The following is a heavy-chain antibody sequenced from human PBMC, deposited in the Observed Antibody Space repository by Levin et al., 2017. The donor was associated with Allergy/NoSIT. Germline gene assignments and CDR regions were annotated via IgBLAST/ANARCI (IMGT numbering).Heavy chain of an antibody. V-gene: IGHV4-59*01. Sequence: SETLSLTCTVSGGSISGYYWSWIRQPPGKGLEWIGYIYYSGSTNYNPSLQSRVTISVDTSKNQFSLKLSSVTAADTAVYYCARVFYGGNSAFDYWGQGTLVTVSS. CDR3: ARVFYGGNSAFDY. CDR2: IYYSGST. J-gene: IGHJ4*02. D-gene: IGHD4-23*01. CDR1: GGSISGYY.